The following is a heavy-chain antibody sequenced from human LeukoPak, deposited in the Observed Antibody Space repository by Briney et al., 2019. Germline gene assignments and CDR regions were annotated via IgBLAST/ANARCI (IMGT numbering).Heavy chain of an antibody. CDR3: AKVPPAITAAGNWLGP. CDR1: GYTFTGYY. Sequence: ASVKVSCKASGYTFTGYYIHWVRQAPGQGLEWMGRINPNTGGTDYAQKFQGRVTMTRDTSITTAYMELSRLTSDDTAIYYCAKVPPAITAAGNWLGPWGQGALVTVSS. J-gene: IGHJ5*02. V-gene: IGHV1-2*06. D-gene: IGHD6-13*01. CDR2: INPNTGGT.